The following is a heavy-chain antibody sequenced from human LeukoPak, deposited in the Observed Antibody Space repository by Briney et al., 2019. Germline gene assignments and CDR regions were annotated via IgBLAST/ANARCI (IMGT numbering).Heavy chain of an antibody. J-gene: IGHJ4*02. D-gene: IGHD6-19*01. V-gene: IGHV1-46*01. CDR1: GYTVTSYY. CDR2: INPSGGST. CDR3: ARDDPAVAGIDY. Sequence: GASVKVSCKASGYTVTSYYMHWVRQAPGQGLEWMGIINPSGGSTSYAQKFQGRVTMTRHTSTSTVYMELSSLRSEDTAVYYCARDDPAVAGIDYWGQGTLVTVSS.